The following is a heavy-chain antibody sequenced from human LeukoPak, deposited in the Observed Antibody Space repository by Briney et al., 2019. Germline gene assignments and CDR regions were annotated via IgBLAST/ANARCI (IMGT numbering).Heavy chain of an antibody. V-gene: IGHV5-10-1*01. Sequence: RTGESLKISCKGSGYSFTSYWISWVRQMPGKGLEWMGRIDPSDSYTNYSPSFQGHVTISADKSLSTAYLQWSSLKASDTAMYYCASRAYCGGDCYSSADYYFDYWGQGTLVTVSS. J-gene: IGHJ4*02. CDR3: ASRAYCGGDCYSSADYYFDY. CDR2: IDPSDSYT. CDR1: GYSFTSYW. D-gene: IGHD2-21*01.